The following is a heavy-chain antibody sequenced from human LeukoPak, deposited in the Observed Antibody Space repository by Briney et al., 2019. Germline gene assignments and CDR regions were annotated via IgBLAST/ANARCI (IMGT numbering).Heavy chain of an antibody. Sequence: GGSLRLSCGASGFIFRNYAMSWVRQAPGEGLEWVSGISDNGGGTYYADSVKGRFTISRDNSKNMLYLQMNSLRAEDTAVYYCAKESGALGAPLYDYWGQGILVTGSS. CDR2: ISDNGGGT. CDR1: GFIFRNYA. V-gene: IGHV3-23*01. D-gene: IGHD4/OR15-4a*01. J-gene: IGHJ4*02. CDR3: AKESGALGAPLYDY.